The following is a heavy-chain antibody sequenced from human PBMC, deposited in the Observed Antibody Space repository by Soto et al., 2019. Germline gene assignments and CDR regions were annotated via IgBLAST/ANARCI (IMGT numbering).Heavy chain of an antibody. Sequence: SETLSLTCTVSGGSISSSSYYWGWIRQPPGKGLEWIGSIYYSGSTYYNPSLKSRVTISVDTSKNQFSLKLSSVTAADTAVYYCARQALLWFGELRMNWFDPWGQGTLVTVSS. CDR3: ARQALLWFGELRMNWFDP. J-gene: IGHJ5*02. CDR2: IYYSGST. V-gene: IGHV4-39*01. CDR1: GGSISSSSYY. D-gene: IGHD3-10*01.